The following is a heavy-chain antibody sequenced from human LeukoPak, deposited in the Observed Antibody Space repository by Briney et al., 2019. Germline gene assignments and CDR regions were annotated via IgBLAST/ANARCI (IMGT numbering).Heavy chain of an antibody. CDR3: ARLADIVVVPAALNWFDP. J-gene: IGHJ5*02. CDR2: IYPGDSET. Sequence: GESLKISCKGSGYSFTSYWIGWVRQMPGKGLEWMGIIYPGDSETRYSPSFQGQVTISADKSISTAYLQWSSLKASDTAMYYCARLADIVVVPAALNWFDPWGQGTLVTVSS. CDR1: GYSFTSYW. D-gene: IGHD2-2*01. V-gene: IGHV5-51*01.